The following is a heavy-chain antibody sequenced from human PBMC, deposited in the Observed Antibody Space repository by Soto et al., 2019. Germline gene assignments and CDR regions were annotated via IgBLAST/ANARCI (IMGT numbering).Heavy chain of an antibody. D-gene: IGHD6-19*01. CDR2: VSHDGRNT. CDR3: ARGGRQWLVTSVFNY. CDR1: GFTFSDYA. V-gene: IGHV3-30*03. Sequence: VQLVESGGGVVQPGRSLRLSCAASGFTFSDYAMHWVRQAPGKGLEWVAVVSHDGRNTHYADSVKGRFTISRDSSKNTVSLEMTSVRAEDTAVYYCARGGRQWLVTSVFNYWGQGSLVTVSS. J-gene: IGHJ4*02.